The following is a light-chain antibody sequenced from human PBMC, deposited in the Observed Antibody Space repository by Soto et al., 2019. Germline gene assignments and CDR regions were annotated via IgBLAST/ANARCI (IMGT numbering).Light chain of an antibody. Sequence: QSVLTQPPSASGTPGQRVTISCSGSSSNIGSNTVNWYQQLPGTAPKLLIYSNNQRPSGVPDRFSGSKSGTSASLAISELQSEDEADYYCAAWDDSLKGVVFGGGTKLTVL. J-gene: IGLJ2*01. CDR2: SNN. CDR1: SSNIGSNT. V-gene: IGLV1-44*01. CDR3: AAWDDSLKGVV.